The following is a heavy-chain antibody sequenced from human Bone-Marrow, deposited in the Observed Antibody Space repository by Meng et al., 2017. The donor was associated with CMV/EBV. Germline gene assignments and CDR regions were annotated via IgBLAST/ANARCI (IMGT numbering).Heavy chain of an antibody. J-gene: IGHJ6*01. V-gene: IGHV3-21*01. CDR1: GCTFSSYS. CDR2: MSISSSYI. Sequence: GGTLSLSCAASGCTFSSYSMNWVRQAPGQGLEWVSSMSISSSYIYYADSAKGRFTTSRDNAKNSLYLQMISLRAEDTAVYYGASRRTGIAAAGTEDVVWGQGTTVTVSS. CDR3: ASRRTGIAAAGTEDVV. D-gene: IGHD6-13*01.